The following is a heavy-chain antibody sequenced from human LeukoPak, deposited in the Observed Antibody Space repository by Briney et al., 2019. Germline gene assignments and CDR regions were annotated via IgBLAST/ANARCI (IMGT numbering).Heavy chain of an antibody. CDR1: GGSISSSSYY. D-gene: IGHD4-23*01. J-gene: IGHJ4*02. CDR3: ARHLAYGGNSIFDY. Sequence: PSETLSLTCTVSGGSISSSSYYWVWIRQPPGKGLEWIGSIYYSGSTYYNPSLKSRVTISVDTSKNQFSLRLSSVTAADTAVYSCARHLAYGGNSIFDYWGQGTLVTVSS. V-gene: IGHV4-39*01. CDR2: IYYSGST.